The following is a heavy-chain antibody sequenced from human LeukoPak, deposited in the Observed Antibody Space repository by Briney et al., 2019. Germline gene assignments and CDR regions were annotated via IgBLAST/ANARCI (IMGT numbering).Heavy chain of an antibody. CDR1: GFNFSNHG. J-gene: IGHJ4*02. CDR2: ISHDGSQT. D-gene: IGHD4-17*01. Sequence: GGSLRLSCAASGFNFSNHGIHWVRQAPGKGLDWVAVISHDGSQTYYTDSAKGRFTVSRDDSKNTMYLQLNSLRVEDTAMYFCAKDKIDGDYVTPFVYWGQGTLVTVSS. V-gene: IGHV3-30*18. CDR3: AKDKIDGDYVTPFVY.